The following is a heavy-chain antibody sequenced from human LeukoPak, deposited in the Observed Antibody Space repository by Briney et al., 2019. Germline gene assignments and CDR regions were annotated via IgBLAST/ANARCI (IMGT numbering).Heavy chain of an antibody. CDR2: IIPILGIA. CDR3: ARAKGEQQLVPPDYYYYGMDV. D-gene: IGHD6-13*01. J-gene: IGHJ6*02. V-gene: IGHV1-69*04. Sequence: GASVKVSCKASGGTFSSYAISWVRQAPGQGLEWMGRIIPILGIANYAQKFQGRVTITADKSTSTAYMELSSLRSEDTAVYYCARAKGEQQLVPPDYYYYGMDVWGQGTTVTVSS. CDR1: GGTFSSYA.